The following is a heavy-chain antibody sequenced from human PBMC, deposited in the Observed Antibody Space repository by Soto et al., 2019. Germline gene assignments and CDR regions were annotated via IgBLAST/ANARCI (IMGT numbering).Heavy chain of an antibody. CDR1: GGSITSGGYC. CDR2: IYYSGST. CDR3: ARDGDYYGSGSPPLLSK. V-gene: IGHV4-31*03. J-gene: IGHJ4*02. Sequence: QVQLQESGPGLVKPSQTLSLTCTVSGGSITSGGYCWTWIRQQPMKGLEWMGHIYYSGSTSYNPSLKSRVTISVDTSKNQCSLKLTSVTAADTAVYYCARDGDYYGSGSPPLLSKWGQGTLVTVSS. D-gene: IGHD3-10*01.